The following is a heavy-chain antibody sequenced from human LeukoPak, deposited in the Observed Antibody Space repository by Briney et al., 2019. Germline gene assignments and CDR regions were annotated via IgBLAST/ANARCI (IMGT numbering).Heavy chain of an antibody. CDR2: IYYSEST. D-gene: IGHD3-10*01. CDR1: GVSISSSY. J-gene: IGHJ6*02. V-gene: IGHV4-59*12. Sequence: SETLSLTCTASGVSISSSYWSWIRQPPGKGLEWIGYIYYSESTNYNPSLKSRVTISVDTSKSQFSLKLSSVTAADTAVYYCAGEDYFGAGSSYGMAVWGQGTTVTVSS. CDR3: AGEDYFGAGSSYGMAV.